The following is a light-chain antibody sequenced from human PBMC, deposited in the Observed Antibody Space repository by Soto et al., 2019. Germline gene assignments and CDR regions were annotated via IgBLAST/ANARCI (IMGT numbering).Light chain of an antibody. Sequence: EIVMTQAPATLSVSPGERATLFCRASQSVRSNLAWYQQKPGQAPRLLIYGASSRATGIPARFSGSGSGTDFTLTISSLQSEDFAVYYCQQYNKWPPRTFGQGTKVDI. CDR1: QSVRSN. V-gene: IGKV3-15*01. CDR2: GAS. CDR3: QQYNKWPPRT. J-gene: IGKJ1*01.